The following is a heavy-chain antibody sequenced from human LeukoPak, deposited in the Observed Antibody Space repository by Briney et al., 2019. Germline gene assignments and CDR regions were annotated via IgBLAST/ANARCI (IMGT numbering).Heavy chain of an antibody. Sequence: ASVKVSCKASGYTFTSYGISWVRQASGQGLEWMGWISAYNGNTNYAQKLQGRVTMTTDTSTSTAYMELRSLRSDDTAVYYCARVTGVTAIRYYFDYWGQGTLVTVPS. CDR3: ARVTGVTAIRYYFDY. CDR1: GYTFTSYG. V-gene: IGHV1-18*01. J-gene: IGHJ4*02. D-gene: IGHD2-21*02. CDR2: ISAYNGNT.